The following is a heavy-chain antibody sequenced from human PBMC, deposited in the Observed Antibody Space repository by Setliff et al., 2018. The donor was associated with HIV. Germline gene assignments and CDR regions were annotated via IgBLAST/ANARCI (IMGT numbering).Heavy chain of an antibody. D-gene: IGHD2-15*01. V-gene: IGHV1-2*02. CDR2: IRPNGGTT. CDR1: GYSLTDFY. Sequence: ASVKVSCKASGYSLTDFYIHWVRQAPGQGLEWVGWIRPNGGTTKYAPKFQGRVTLTRDTANTTVYMDLGSLTSDDTAIYYCAKGGGSYCGGGSCPPYWFDPWGQGTLVTVSS. CDR3: AKGGGSYCGGGSCPPYWFDP. J-gene: IGHJ5*02.